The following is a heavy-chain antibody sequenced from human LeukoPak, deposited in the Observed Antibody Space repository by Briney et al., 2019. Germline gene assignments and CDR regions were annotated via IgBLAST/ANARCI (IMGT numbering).Heavy chain of an antibody. J-gene: IGHJ4*02. Sequence: GGSLRLSCAASGFTFSNYWMSWVRQAPGKGLEWVAKISPGGSEKYYVDSVKGRFTISRDNAKNSLDLEMSSLRADDTAAYYCARGGSSRFDQWGQGTLVTVSS. CDR1: GFTFSNYW. CDR3: ARGGSSRFDQ. D-gene: IGHD6-13*01. CDR2: ISPGGSEK. V-gene: IGHV3-7*04.